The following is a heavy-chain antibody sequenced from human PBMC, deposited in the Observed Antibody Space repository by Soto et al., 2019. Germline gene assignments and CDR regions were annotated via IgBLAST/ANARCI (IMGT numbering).Heavy chain of an antibody. D-gene: IGHD3-22*01. CDR1: GFTFSSYS. V-gene: IGHV3-21*01. CDR3: ASFNYYDSSGYNWFDP. CDR2: ISSSSSYI. Sequence: GGSLRLSCAASGFTFSSYSMNWVRQAPGKGLEWVSSISSSSSYIYYADSVKGRFTISRDNAKNSLYLQMNSLRAEDTAVYYCASFNYYDSSGYNWFDPWGQGTLVTVSS. J-gene: IGHJ5*02.